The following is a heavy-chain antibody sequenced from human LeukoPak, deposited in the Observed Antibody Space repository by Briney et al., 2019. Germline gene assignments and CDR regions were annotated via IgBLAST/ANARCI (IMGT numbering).Heavy chain of an antibody. V-gene: IGHV4-61*01. J-gene: IGHJ3*02. CDR3: ARESQTGDAFDI. CDR2: IYYSGST. CDR1: GGSVSRGSYY. Sequence: SETLSLTCTVSGGSVSRGSYYWSWIRQPPGKGLEWIGYIYYSGSTNYNPSLKSRVTISVDTSKNQFSLKLSSVTAADTAVYYCARESQTGDAFDILGQGTMVTVSS.